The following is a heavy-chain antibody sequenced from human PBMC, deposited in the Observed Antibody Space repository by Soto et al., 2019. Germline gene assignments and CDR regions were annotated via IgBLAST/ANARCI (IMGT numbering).Heavy chain of an antibody. CDR3: ARLEDTAMVFDY. CDR1: GGSISSSSYY. J-gene: IGHJ4*02. Sequence: QLQLQESGPGLVKPSETLSLTCTVSGGSISSSSYYWGWIRQPPGKGLEWIGSIYYSGSTYYNPSLKSRVTISVDTSKNQFSLKLSSVTAADTAVYYCARLEDTAMVFDYWGQGTLVTVSS. CDR2: IYYSGST. D-gene: IGHD5-18*01. V-gene: IGHV4-39*01.